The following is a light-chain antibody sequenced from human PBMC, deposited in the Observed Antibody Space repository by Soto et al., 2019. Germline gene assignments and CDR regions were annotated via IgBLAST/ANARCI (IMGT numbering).Light chain of an antibody. CDR1: QSVSSSY. J-gene: IGKJ1*01. CDR2: GAS. V-gene: IGKV3-20*01. Sequence: EIVLTQSPGTLSLSPGERATLSCRASQSVSSSYLAWYQQKPGQAPRLLIYGASSRATGIPDRFSGSGSGTDFNLTISRLEPEDFAVYYCQQYGSSRRTFGQGTKVEIK. CDR3: QQYGSSRRT.